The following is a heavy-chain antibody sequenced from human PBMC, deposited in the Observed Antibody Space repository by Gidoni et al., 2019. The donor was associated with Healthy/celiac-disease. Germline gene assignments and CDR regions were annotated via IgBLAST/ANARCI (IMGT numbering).Heavy chain of an antibody. V-gene: IGHV1-24*01. J-gene: IGHJ4*02. CDR2: FDPEDGET. CDR3: AKDLSGSSLSQCDY. Sequence: QVQLVQSGAEVTKPGASVKVSCKVSGYTLTELSMHWVRQAPGKGLEWMGGFDPEDGETIYAQKFQGRVTRTEDTSTDTAYRELGSLRSEDTAVYYCAKDLSGSSLSQCDYWGQGTLVTVSS. D-gene: IGHD1-26*01. CDR1: GYTLTELS.